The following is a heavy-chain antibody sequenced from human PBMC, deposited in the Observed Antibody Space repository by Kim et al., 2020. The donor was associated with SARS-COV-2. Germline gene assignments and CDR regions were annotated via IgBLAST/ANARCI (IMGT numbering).Heavy chain of an antibody. Sequence: GGSLRLSCAASGFTFNIFSMGWVRQAPGKGLECVSAITGSGNIYYADSVRGRFTISRDNSKNTLYLQTNTLRDEDTALYYFARRAEGVFYFLGQGTVVTV. CDR3: ARRAEGVFYF. V-gene: IGHV3-23*01. CDR1: GFTFNIFS. CDR2: ITGSGNI. J-gene: IGHJ3*01. D-gene: IGHD2-8*01.